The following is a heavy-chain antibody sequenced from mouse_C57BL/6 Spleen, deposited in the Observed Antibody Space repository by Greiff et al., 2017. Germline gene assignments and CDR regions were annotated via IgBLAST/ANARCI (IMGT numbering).Heavy chain of an antibody. CDR1: GYSITSGYY. J-gene: IGHJ4*01. V-gene: IGHV3-6*01. D-gene: IGHD2-5*01. CDR2: ISYDGSN. Sequence: EVHLVESGPGLVKPSQSLSLTCSVTGYSITSGYYWNWIRQFPGNKLEWMGYISYDGSNNYNPSLKNRISITRDTSKNQFFLKLNSVTTEDTATYYCASDSNYDYYAMDYWGQGTSVTVSS. CDR3: ASDSNYDYYAMDY.